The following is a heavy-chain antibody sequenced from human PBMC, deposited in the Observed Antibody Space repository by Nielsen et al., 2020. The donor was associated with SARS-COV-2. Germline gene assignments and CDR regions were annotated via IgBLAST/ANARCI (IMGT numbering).Heavy chain of an antibody. Sequence: QTPSLTCAISGNSVSTTAAAWTWIRQSPSRGLEWLGRTYFRSKWFTDYAVSVESRMTITPDTSRNQFSLQLNSVTPDDTAVYYCARETRGLDYWGQGTLVTVSS. CDR2: TYFRSKWFT. CDR1: GNSVSTTAAA. CDR3: ARETRGLDY. V-gene: IGHV6-1*01. J-gene: IGHJ4*02.